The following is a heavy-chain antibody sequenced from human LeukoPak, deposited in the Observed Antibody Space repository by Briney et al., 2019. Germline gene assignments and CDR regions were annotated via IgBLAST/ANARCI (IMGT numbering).Heavy chain of an antibody. CDR3: ARGRLGGHFNWMPSPPDY. J-gene: IGHJ4*02. Sequence: GGSLRLSCAASGFTFSSYSMNWVRQAPGKGLEWLSYISYNSGTISYADSVRGRFTVSRDDAANSLYLQMTSLRVEDTAVYYCARGRLGGHFNWMPSPPDYWGQGTLVTVSS. V-gene: IGHV3-48*04. D-gene: IGHD3-9*01. CDR2: ISYNSGTI. CDR1: GFTFSSYS.